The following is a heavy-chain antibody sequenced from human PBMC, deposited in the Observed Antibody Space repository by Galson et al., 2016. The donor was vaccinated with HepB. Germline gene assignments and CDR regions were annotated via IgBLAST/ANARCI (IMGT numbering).Heavy chain of an antibody. CDR1: GYTFTTYH. Sequence: SVKVSCKASGYTFTTYHMHWVRQAPGQGLEWMGIVNPNGGITSYAQKFQGRGTVTRDTSTSTFYMELSSLRSEDTAVYYCARDPTPIGTTNKSFFFDYWGQGTLVTVSS. CDR3: ARDPTPIGTTNKSFFFDY. J-gene: IGHJ4*02. V-gene: IGHV1-46*01. D-gene: IGHD1-1*01. CDR2: VNPNGGIT.